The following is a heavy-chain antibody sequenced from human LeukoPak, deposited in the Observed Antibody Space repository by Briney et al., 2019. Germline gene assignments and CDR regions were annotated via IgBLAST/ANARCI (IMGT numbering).Heavy chain of an antibody. Sequence: SVKVSCKASGGTFSSYAISWVRQAPGQGLEWMGGITPIFGTANYAQKFQGRVTITADESTSTAYMELSSLRSEDTAVYYCARGGVVVPAALVGYYYYGMDVWGQGTTVTVSS. J-gene: IGHJ6*02. V-gene: IGHV1-69*01. CDR2: ITPIFGTA. D-gene: IGHD2-2*01. CDR3: ARGGVVVPAALVGYYYYGMDV. CDR1: GGTFSSYA.